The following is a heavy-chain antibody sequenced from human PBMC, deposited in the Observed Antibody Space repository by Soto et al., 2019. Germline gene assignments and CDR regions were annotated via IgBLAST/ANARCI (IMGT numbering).Heavy chain of an antibody. Sequence: GGSLRLSCAASGFTFSSYGMHWVRQAPGKGLEWVAVIWYDGSNKYYADSVKGRFTISRDNSKNTLYLQMNSLRAEDTAVYYCARDQALYDILTGYYSPSGPFGPFAYWGQGTLVTVSS. J-gene: IGHJ4*02. V-gene: IGHV3-33*01. D-gene: IGHD3-9*01. CDR3: ARDQALYDILTGYYSPSGPFGPFAY. CDR1: GFTFSSYG. CDR2: IWYDGSNK.